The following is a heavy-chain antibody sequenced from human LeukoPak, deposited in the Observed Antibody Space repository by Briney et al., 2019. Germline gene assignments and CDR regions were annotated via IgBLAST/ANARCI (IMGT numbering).Heavy chain of an antibody. Sequence: GGSLRLSCAASGFTFSTYNMNWVRQAPGKGLEWVSVVSNSGSSTYYADSVKGRFTIFRDNSKNTLYLQMNSLRAEDTAVYYCAKLEMTTIKADSWGQGTLVSVSS. J-gene: IGHJ4*02. D-gene: IGHD5-24*01. CDR1: GFTFSTYN. CDR3: AKLEMTTIKADS. V-gene: IGHV3-23*01. CDR2: VSNSGSST.